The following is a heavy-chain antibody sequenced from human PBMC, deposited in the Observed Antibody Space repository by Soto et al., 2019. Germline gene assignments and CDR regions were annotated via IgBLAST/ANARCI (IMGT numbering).Heavy chain of an antibody. D-gene: IGHD6-13*01. CDR1: GGSISSYY. CDR2: IYYSGST. V-gene: IGHV4-59*08. CDR3: ARMRVAAAGYNWFDP. Sequence: PSETLSLTCTVSGGSISSYYWSWIRQPPGKGLEWIGYIYYSGSTNYNPSLKSRVTISVDTSKNQFSLKLSSVTAADTAVYYCARMRVAAAGYNWFDPWGQGTLVTVSS. J-gene: IGHJ5*02.